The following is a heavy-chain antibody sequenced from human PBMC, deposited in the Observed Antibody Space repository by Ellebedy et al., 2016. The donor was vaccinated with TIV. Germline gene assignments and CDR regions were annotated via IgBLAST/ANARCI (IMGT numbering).Heavy chain of an antibody. V-gene: IGHV1-46*01. J-gene: IGHJ3*02. D-gene: IGHD3-10*01. Sequence: ASVKVSCKASGYTFTSYYMHWVRQAPGQGLEWMGIINPSGGSTRYAQKFQGRVTMTRDTSTSTVYMEVSSLRSEDTAVYYCARQPFGFGELWSSDAFDIWGQGIMVTVSS. CDR2: INPSGGST. CDR3: ARQPFGFGELWSSDAFDI. CDR1: GYTFTSYY.